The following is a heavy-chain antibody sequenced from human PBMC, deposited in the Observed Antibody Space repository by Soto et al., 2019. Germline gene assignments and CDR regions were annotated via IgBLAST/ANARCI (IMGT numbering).Heavy chain of an antibody. CDR1: GGSISSSSYY. Sequence: SETLSLTCTVSGGSISSSSYYWGGIRQPPGKGLEWIGSIYYSGSTYYNPSLRSRVTISVDTSKNQFSLKLSSVTAADSAIYYCARQSGGYYYYGMDVWGQGTTVTAP. CDR3: ARQSGGYYYYGMDV. V-gene: IGHV4-39*01. CDR2: IYYSGST. D-gene: IGHD1-26*01. J-gene: IGHJ6*02.